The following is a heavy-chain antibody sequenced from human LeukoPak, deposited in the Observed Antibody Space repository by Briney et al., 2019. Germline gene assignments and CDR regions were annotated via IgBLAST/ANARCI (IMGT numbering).Heavy chain of an antibody. Sequence: SETLSLTCTVSGGSISSYYWSWIRQPPGKGLEWIGYIYYSGSTNYNPSLKSRVTISVDTSKNQFSLKLSSVTAADTAVYYCATGLEEYYFDYWGQGTLVTVSS. J-gene: IGHJ4*02. CDR2: IYYSGST. V-gene: IGHV4-59*01. D-gene: IGHD3-10*01. CDR1: GGSISSYY. CDR3: ATGLEEYYFDY.